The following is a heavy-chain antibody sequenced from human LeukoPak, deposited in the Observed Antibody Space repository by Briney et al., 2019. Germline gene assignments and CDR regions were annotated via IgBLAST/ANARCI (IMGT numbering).Heavy chain of an antibody. V-gene: IGHV4-39*07. J-gene: IGHJ3*01. CDR2: IYYSGST. CDR3: ARGRDGYNFRA. CDR1: GGSISSSSYY. Sequence: PSETLSLTCTVSGGSISSSSYYWGWLRQPPGKGLEWIGSIYYSGSTYYNPSLKSRVTISVDTSKNQFSLKLSSVTAADTAVYYCARGRDGYNFRAWGQGTMVTVSS. D-gene: IGHD5-24*01.